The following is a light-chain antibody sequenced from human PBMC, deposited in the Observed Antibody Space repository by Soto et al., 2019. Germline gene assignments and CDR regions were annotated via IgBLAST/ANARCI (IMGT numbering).Light chain of an antibody. V-gene: IGLV1-47*01. CDR3: AAWDDSRSGVV. CDR2: RNN. J-gene: IGLJ2*01. Sequence: QSVLTQPPSASGTPGQRVTISCSGSSSNIGSNYVYWYQQLPGTAPKLLIYRNNQRPSGVPDRFSGSKSGTSASLAISGLRSEDEDDYYCAAWDDSRSGVVVGGGTKLTVL. CDR1: SSNIGSNY.